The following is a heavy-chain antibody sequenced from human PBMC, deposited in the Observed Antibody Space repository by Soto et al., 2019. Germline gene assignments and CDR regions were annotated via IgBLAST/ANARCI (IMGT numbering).Heavy chain of an antibody. Sequence: SETLSLTCTVSGGSISSGDYYLSWIRQPPGKRLEWIGYVYYSGSTNYNPSLKSRVTISVDTSKKQFSLKLSSVTAADTAVYYCASYNFGVFFDYWGQGTLVTVSS. J-gene: IGHJ4*02. CDR2: VYYSGST. V-gene: IGHV4-61*08. D-gene: IGHD3-3*01. CDR1: GGSISSGDYY. CDR3: ASYNFGVFFDY.